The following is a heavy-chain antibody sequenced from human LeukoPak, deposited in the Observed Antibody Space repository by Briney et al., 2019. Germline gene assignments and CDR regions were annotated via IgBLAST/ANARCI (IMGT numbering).Heavy chain of an antibody. CDR1: GVTLSNYG. J-gene: IGHJ6*02. D-gene: IGHD3-10*01. V-gene: IGHV3-7*01. CDR2: IKQDGSEK. Sequence: GGSLRLSCAVSGVTLSNYGMSWVRQAPGKGLEGVANIKQDGSEKYYVDSVKGGFTISRDNAKNSLYLQMNSLRAEDTAVYYCARDQAEGSGSYDRRYYYYYYGMDVWGQGTTVTVSS. CDR3: ARDQAEGSGSYDRRYYYYYYGMDV.